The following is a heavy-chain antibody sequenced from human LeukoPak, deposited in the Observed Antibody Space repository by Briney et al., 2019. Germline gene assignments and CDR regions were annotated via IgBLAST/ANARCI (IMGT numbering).Heavy chain of an antibody. CDR3: ARVGYIEQLAPYFDY. V-gene: IGHV1-69*01. Sequence: GSSVNVSCKPCVGTLRSYAISRVRQAPRQGLEWMGGIIPIFGTATYAQKFQGRVTISADESTSTAYMELSSLRSEDTAVYYCARVGYIEQLAPYFDYWGQGTLVTVSS. J-gene: IGHJ4*02. CDR1: VGTLRSYA. D-gene: IGHD6-6*01. CDR2: IIPIFGTA.